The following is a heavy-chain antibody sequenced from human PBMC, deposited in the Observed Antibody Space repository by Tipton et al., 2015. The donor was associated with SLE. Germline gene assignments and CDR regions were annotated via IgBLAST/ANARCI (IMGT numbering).Heavy chain of an antibody. CDR1: GGSISGYY. CDR2: IYTSAST. V-gene: IGHV4-4*07. Sequence: GLVKPSETLSLTCTVSGGSISGYYWSWVRQPAGKGLEWIGRIYTSASTIYNPSLKSRVTLSPDTPKNQFSLRVRSVTAADTAVYYCAKDTRFGVLDAFDIWGQGTMVTVSS. CDR3: AKDTRFGVLDAFDI. J-gene: IGHJ3*02. D-gene: IGHD3-10*01.